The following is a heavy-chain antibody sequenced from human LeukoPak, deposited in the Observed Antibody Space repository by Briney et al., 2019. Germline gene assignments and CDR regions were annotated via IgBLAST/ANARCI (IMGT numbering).Heavy chain of an antibody. Sequence: GGSLRLSCAASGFTFSSYSMNWVRQAPGKGLEWVSSISSSSSYIYYADSVKGRLTISRDNAKNSLYLQMNSLRAEDTAVYYCARAPAQLWFGELLFDPWGQGTLVTVSS. CDR2: ISSSSSYI. D-gene: IGHD3-10*01. V-gene: IGHV3-21*01. J-gene: IGHJ5*02. CDR3: ARAPAQLWFGELLFDP. CDR1: GFTFSSYS.